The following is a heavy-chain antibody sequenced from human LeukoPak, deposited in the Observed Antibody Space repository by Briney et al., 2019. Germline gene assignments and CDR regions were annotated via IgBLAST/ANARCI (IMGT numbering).Heavy chain of an antibody. CDR3: ARALGAIYYFDY. J-gene: IGHJ4*02. V-gene: IGHV3-21*01. CDR1: GFTFSSYS. CDR2: ISSSSYI. Sequence: KPGGSLRLSCAASGFTFSSYSMNWVRQAPGKGLEWVSSISSSSYIYYADSVKGRFTISRDNAKNSLYLQMNSLRAEDTAVYYCARALGAIYYFDYWGQGTLVTVSS. D-gene: IGHD1-26*01.